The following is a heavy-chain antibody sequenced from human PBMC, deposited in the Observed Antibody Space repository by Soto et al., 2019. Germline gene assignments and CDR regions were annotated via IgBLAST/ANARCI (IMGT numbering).Heavy chain of an antibody. Sequence: QVQLQESGPGLVKPSETLSLTCTVSGGSISSYYWSWIRQPPGKGLEWIGYIYYSGSTNYNPSLKSRVPISVDTSKNQFSLKLSSVTAADTAVYYCARESPGYCSGGSCLLSWFDPWGQGTLVTVSS. D-gene: IGHD2-15*01. CDR2: IYYSGST. CDR1: GGSISSYY. V-gene: IGHV4-59*01. J-gene: IGHJ5*02. CDR3: ARESPGYCSGGSCLLSWFDP.